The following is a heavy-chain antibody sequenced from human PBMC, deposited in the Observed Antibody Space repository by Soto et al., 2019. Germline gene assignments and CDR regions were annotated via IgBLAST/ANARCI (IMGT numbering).Heavy chain of an antibody. CDR2: ISGSGGSS. J-gene: IGHJ4*02. CDR3: AKVDLLGVCTGGSCYSLDY. V-gene: IGHV3-23*01. D-gene: IGHD2-15*01. CDR1: GFTFSTYA. Sequence: EVQVLESGGGLVQPGGSLRLSCVASGFTFSTYAMSWVRQAPGKGLEWVSGISGSGGSSYYAASVKGRFTISRDNSKNTLYLQMNSLRAEDTAVYCCAKVDLLGVCTGGSCYSLDYWGQGTLVTVSS.